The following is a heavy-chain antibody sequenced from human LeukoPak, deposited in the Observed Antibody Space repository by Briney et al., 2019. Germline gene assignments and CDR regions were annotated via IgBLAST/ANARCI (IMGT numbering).Heavy chain of an antibody. V-gene: IGHV3-66*02. D-gene: IGHD4-23*01. Sequence: GGSLRLSCAASGFAVSTNYMSWVRQAPGKGLEWVSIMYSDGSTRCADSVKGRFTISRDNSKNSLYLQMNSLSAEDTAVYYCAGYYGGKFDYWGQGTLVTVSS. CDR2: MYSDGST. CDR1: GFAVSTNY. CDR3: AGYYGGKFDY. J-gene: IGHJ4*02.